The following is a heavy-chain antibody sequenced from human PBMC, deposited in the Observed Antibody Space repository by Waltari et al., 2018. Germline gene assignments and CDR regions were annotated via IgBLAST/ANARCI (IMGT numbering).Heavy chain of an antibody. CDR1: GFTFSSYA. Sequence: EVQLLESGGGLVQPGGSLRLSCAASGFTFSSYAMSWVRQAPGQGLEWVSAISGSGGSTYYADSVKGRFTISRDNSKNTLYLQMNSLRAEDTAVYYCAKDLGYYDSSGYYWQVGYWGQGTLVTVSS. CDR3: AKDLGYYDSSGYYWQVGY. CDR2: ISGSGGST. J-gene: IGHJ4*02. D-gene: IGHD3-22*01. V-gene: IGHV3-23*01.